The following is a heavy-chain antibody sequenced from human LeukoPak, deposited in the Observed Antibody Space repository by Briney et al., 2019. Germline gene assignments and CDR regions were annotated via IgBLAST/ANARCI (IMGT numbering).Heavy chain of an antibody. CDR1: GFTFSSYA. CDR2: ISYDGSNK. CDR3: ARDRGYHDSSGYYYVYYYYGMDV. J-gene: IGHJ6*02. Sequence: GGSLRLSCAASGFTFSSYAMHWVRQAPGKALEWVAVISYDGSNKYYADSVKGRFTISRDNSKNTLYLQMNSLRAEDTAVYYCARDRGYHDSSGYYYVYYYYGMDVWGQGTTVTVSS. V-gene: IGHV3-30*04. D-gene: IGHD3-22*01.